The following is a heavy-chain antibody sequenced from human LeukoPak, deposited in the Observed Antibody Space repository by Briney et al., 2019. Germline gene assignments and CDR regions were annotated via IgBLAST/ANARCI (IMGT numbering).Heavy chain of an antibody. Sequence: GGSLSLSCEASGLSFSTYWMHWVRQVPGEGLVWVSRINGDGSSINYADSVKGRFTISRDNAKNTVYLQMNSLRVEDTAVYYCARGGSNYGDFYYWGQGTLVTVSS. D-gene: IGHD4-11*01. CDR2: INGDGSSI. CDR3: ARGGSNYGDFYY. V-gene: IGHV3-74*01. CDR1: GLSFSTYW. J-gene: IGHJ4*02.